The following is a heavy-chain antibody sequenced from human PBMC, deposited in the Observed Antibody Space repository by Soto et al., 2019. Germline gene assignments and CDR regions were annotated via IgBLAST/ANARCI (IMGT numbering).Heavy chain of an antibody. J-gene: IGHJ5*02. Sequence: GGSLRLSCAASGFTFDDYAMHWVRQAPGKGLEWVSGISWNSGSIGYADSVKGRFTISRDNAKNSLYLQMNSLRAEDTALYYCAKSGGSWNWFDPWGQGTLVTVSS. CDR1: GFTFDDYA. CDR3: AKSGGSWNWFDP. CDR2: ISWNSGSI. V-gene: IGHV3-9*01. D-gene: IGHD2-15*01.